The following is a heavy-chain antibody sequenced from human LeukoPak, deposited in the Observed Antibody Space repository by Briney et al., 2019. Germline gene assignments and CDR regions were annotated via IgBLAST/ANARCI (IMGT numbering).Heavy chain of an antibody. D-gene: IGHD6-19*01. V-gene: IGHV4-34*01. Sequence: SETLSLTCTVSGGSISSYYWSWIRQPPGKGLEWIGEINHSGSTNYNPSLKSRVTISVDTSKNQFSLKLSSVTAADTAVYYCARRSSGWYGSDYWGQGTLVTVSS. J-gene: IGHJ4*02. CDR2: INHSGST. CDR1: GGSISSYY. CDR3: ARRSSGWYGSDY.